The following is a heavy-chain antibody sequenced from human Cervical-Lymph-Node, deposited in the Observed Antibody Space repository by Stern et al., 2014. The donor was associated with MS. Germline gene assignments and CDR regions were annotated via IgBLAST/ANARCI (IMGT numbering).Heavy chain of an antibody. Sequence: QVQLQESGPGLVKPSGTLSLTCGVSGVSITSNNWWTWVRQSPGKGLEWIGYIYHTGSTNYNPSLRSRVAMSVDKSTSHFSLKLSSLTAADTAVYYCARAAPVGIVDVWGRGTTVTVSS. CDR3: ARAAPVGIVDV. D-gene: IGHD2-15*01. J-gene: IGHJ6*02. CDR2: IYHTGST. V-gene: IGHV4-4*02. CDR1: GVSITSNNW.